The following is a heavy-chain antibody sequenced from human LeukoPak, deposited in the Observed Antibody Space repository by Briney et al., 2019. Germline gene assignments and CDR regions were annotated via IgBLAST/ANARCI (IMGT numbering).Heavy chain of an antibody. J-gene: IGHJ3*02. CDR2: IKSDGRRI. CDR3: ARGSLVGAGLYTFDI. CDR1: EFTFSSYW. V-gene: IGHV3-74*01. Sequence: GGSLRLSCTVSEFTFSSYWMHWVRQAPGKGLVWVSLIKSDGRRITYADSVKGRFTISRDNAKNTLYLQMDSLRAEDTAVYYCARGSLVGAGLYTFDIWGQGTMVTVSS. D-gene: IGHD1-26*01.